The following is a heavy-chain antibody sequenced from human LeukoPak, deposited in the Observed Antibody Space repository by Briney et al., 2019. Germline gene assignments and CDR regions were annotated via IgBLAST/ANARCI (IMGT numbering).Heavy chain of an antibody. V-gene: IGHV3-48*01. CDR2: ISSGSSTI. J-gene: IGHJ4*02. CDR1: GFTFSSYS. Sequence: GGSLRLSCAASGFTFSSYSMNWVRQAPGKGLEWISYISSGSSTIYYADSVKGRFTISRDNSKNTLYLQMDSLRADDTAVYYCAKTPLQLITFDYWGQGTLVTVSS. D-gene: IGHD1-1*01. CDR3: AKTPLQLITFDY.